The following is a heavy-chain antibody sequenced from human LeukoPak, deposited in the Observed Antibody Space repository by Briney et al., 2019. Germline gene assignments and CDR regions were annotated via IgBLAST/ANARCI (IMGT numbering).Heavy chain of an antibody. Sequence: PGGSLRLSCAASGFTFSSYAMHWVRQAPGKGLEWVAVISYDGSNKYYADSVKGRFTISRDNSKNTLYLQMNSLRAEDTAVYYCARAAYDYVWGSYRPPMDYWGQGTLVTVSS. CDR1: GFTFSSYA. V-gene: IGHV3-30-3*01. D-gene: IGHD3-16*02. CDR3: ARAAYDYVWGSYRPPMDY. CDR2: ISYDGSNK. J-gene: IGHJ4*02.